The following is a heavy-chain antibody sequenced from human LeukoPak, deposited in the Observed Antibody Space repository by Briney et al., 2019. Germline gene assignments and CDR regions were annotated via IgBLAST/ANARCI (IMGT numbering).Heavy chain of an antibody. V-gene: IGHV4-4*02. CDR3: SRESGAFCPFGY. CDR2: ISLSGLT. J-gene: IGHJ4*02. Sequence: PSGTLSLTCGVSGGSINSTNWWSWVRQPPGQGLEWIGEISLSGLTNYNPSLKSRVTMSLDKSKNHPSLNLTSVTAADTAVYYCSRESGAFCPFGYWGQGTLVTVSS. D-gene: IGHD1-26*01. CDR1: GGSINSTNW.